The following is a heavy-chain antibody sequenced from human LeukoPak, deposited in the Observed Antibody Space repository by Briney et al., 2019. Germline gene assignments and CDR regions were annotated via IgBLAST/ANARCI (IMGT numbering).Heavy chain of an antibody. CDR2: VNPKSGAT. CDR3: ARAYEYGWFDP. CDR1: GYTFTDYY. J-gene: IGHJ5*02. D-gene: IGHD4/OR15-4a*01. Sequence: ASVRVSCKAFGYTFTDYYLHWLRQAPGQGLEWMGWVNPKSGATNYAQRFQGRVTMTWQTSISTGNMELSSLRSDDTAVYYCARAYEYGWFDPWGQGTLVTVSS. V-gene: IGHV1-2*02.